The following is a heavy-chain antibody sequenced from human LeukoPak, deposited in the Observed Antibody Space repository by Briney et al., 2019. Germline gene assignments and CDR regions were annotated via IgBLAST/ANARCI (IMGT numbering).Heavy chain of an antibody. CDR1: GFTFTSYG. V-gene: IGHV1-18*01. CDR2: ISAYNGNT. CDR3: ARAYGDYLLYYYYYMDV. J-gene: IGHJ6*03. D-gene: IGHD4-17*01. Sequence: PGGSLRLSCAASGFTFTSYGISWVRQAPGQGLEWMGWISAYNGNTNYAQKLQGRVTMTTDTSTSTAYMELRSLRSDDTAVYYCARAYGDYLLYYYYYMDVWGKGTTVTISS.